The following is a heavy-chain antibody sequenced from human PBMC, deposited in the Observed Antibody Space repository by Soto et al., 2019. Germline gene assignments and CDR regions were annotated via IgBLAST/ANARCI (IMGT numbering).Heavy chain of an antibody. CDR2: TYTGGYT. V-gene: IGHV3-53*01. D-gene: IGHD1-1*01. Sequence: LRLSCAASGFIVSYNYINCVRQAPGKGLEWVSVTYTGGYTYYADSVKGRFIISRDNFKNTLYLQMNSLRAEDTAGYYCAREVSGNSFDYWGQGTMVTVSS. J-gene: IGHJ4*01. CDR1: GFIVSYNY. CDR3: AREVSGNSFDY.